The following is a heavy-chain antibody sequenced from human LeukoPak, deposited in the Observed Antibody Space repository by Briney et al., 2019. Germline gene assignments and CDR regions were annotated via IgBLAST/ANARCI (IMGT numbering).Heavy chain of an antibody. CDR1: GVSISSSNW. CDR3: ARYLAAANWFDP. V-gene: IGHV4-4*02. D-gene: IGHD6-13*01. Sequence: SETLSLTCAVSGVSISSSNWWSWVRQPPGKGLEWIGEIYHSGSTNYNPSLKSRVAISVDKSKNQFSLKLSSVTAADTAAYYCARYLAAANWFDPWGQGTLVTVSS. CDR2: IYHSGST. J-gene: IGHJ5*02.